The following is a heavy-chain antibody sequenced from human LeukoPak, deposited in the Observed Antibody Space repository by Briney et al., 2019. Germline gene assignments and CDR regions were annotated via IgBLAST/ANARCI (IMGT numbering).Heavy chain of an antibody. CDR3: VGSGQGVYYGMDV. CDR2: ISSSSSSYI. V-gene: IGHV3-21*01. D-gene: IGHD1-14*01. J-gene: IGHJ6*02. CDR1: GFTFSSYS. Sequence: GGSLRLSCAASGFTFSSYSMNWVRQAPGKGLEWVSSISSSSSSYIYYADSVKGRFTISRDNAKNSLYLQMNSLRAEDTAVYYCVGSGQGVYYGMDVWGQGTTVTVSS.